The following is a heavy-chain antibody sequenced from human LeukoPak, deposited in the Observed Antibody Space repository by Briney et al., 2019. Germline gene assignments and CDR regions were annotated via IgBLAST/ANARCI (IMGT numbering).Heavy chain of an antibody. D-gene: IGHD3-3*01. CDR2: INHSGST. CDR3: ARNYDFWSGYHYYYYGMDV. J-gene: IGHJ6*02. V-gene: IGHV4-34*01. CDR1: GGSFSGYY. Sequence: PSETLSLTCAVYGGSFSGYYWSWIRQPPGKGLEWIGEINHSGSTYYNPSLKSRVTISVDTSKNQFSLKLSSVTAADTAVYYCARNYDFWSGYHYYYYGMDVWDQGTTVTVSS.